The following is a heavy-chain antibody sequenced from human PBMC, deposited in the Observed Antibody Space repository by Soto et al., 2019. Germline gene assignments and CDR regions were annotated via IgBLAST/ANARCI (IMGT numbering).Heavy chain of an antibody. J-gene: IGHJ6*02. CDR1: GFTFSSYA. CDR3: AKGITDTGGYYYYSMDV. CDR2: ISGSGGIT. Sequence: EVKLLDSGGGLVQTGGSLRLSCAASGFTFSSYAMGWVRQAPGKGLDWVSVISGSGGITYSADSVKGRFTISRDNSKTIVYLQMNGLRAEDTAVYYCAKGITDTGGYYYYSMDVWGQGTAVTVSS. D-gene: IGHD3-16*01. V-gene: IGHV3-23*01.